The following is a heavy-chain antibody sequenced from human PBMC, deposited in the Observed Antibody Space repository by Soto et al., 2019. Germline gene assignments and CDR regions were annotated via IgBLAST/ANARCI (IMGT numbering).Heavy chain of an antibody. D-gene: IGHD3-22*01. CDR2: ISGSGGST. CDR1: GFTFSSYA. J-gene: IGHJ4*02. Sequence: EVQLLESGGGLVQPGGSLRLSCAASGFTFSSYAMSWVRQAPGKGLEWVSAISGSGGSTYYAGSVKGRFTISRDNSKNTLYLQMNSLRAEDTAVYYCAKWVSWYYYDSSGYYDYWGQGTLVTVSS. V-gene: IGHV3-23*01. CDR3: AKWVSWYYYDSSGYYDY.